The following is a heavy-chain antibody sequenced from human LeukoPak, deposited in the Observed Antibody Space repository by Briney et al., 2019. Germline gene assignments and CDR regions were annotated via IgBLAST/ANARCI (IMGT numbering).Heavy chain of an antibody. J-gene: IGHJ6*03. CDR1: GFTFSSYG. V-gene: IGHV3-30*02. CDR3: AKSGTRVYYSIFLDV. CDR2: IWYGGSNK. Sequence: GGSLRLSCAASGFTFSSYGMHWVRQAPGKGLEWVAVIWYGGSNKYYADSVKGRFTISRDNSKNTLYLQMNSLRAEDTAVYYCAKSGTRVYYSIFLDVWGKGTTVTVSS. D-gene: IGHD3-3*01.